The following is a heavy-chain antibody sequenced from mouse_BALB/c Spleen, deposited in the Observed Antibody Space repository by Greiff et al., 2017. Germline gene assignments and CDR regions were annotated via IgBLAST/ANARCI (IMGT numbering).Heavy chain of an antibody. CDR2: ISYSGST. V-gene: IGHV3-2*02. Sequence: VQLQQSGPGLVKPSQSLSLTCTVTGYSITSDYAWYWIRQFPGNKLEWIGYISYSGSTSHNPSLKRIISITRDTSKNQFFLQWNSVTTEDTATYYCARFDGNPLFDYWGQGTTLTVSS. CDR1: GYSITSDYA. CDR3: ARFDGNPLFDY. D-gene: IGHD2-1*01. J-gene: IGHJ2*01.